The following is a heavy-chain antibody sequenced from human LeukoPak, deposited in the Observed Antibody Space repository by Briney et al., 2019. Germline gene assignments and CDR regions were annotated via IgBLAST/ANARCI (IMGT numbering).Heavy chain of an antibody. CDR1: GFTVSSNY. D-gene: IGHD3-22*01. V-gene: IGHV3-53*01. CDR2: IYSGGST. J-gene: IGHJ3*02. CDR3: ARGYYDSSSYYPEVAFDI. Sequence: GGSLRLSCAASGFTVSSNYMSWVRQAPGKGLEWVSVIYSGGSTYYADSVKGRFTISRDNSKNTLYLQMSSLRAEDTAVYYCARGYYDSSSYYPEVAFDIWGQGTMVTVSS.